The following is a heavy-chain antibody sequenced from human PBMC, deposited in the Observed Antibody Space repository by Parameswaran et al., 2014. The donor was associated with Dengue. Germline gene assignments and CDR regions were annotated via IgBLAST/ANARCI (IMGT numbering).Heavy chain of an antibody. J-gene: IGHJ4*02. Sequence: WIRQPPGRGWMDWDYLSYGSTYYNPSLKSRVTISIDTSKNQFSLKLSSVTAADTAVYYCARHYDFWSGYKWGHFDYWGQGTLVTVSS. CDR3: ARHYDFWSGYKWGHFDY. D-gene: IGHD3-3*01. CDR2: LSYGST. V-gene: IGHV4-39*01.